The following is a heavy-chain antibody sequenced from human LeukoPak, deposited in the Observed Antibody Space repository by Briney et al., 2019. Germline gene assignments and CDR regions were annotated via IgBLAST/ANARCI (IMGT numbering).Heavy chain of an antibody. Sequence: PSETLSLTCAVYGGSFSGYYWSWIRQPPGKGLEWIGEINHSGSTNYNPSLKSRVTISVDTSKNQISLKLSSVTAADTAVYYCARGYRGVYYYDSSGYYNDYWGQGTLVTVSS. D-gene: IGHD3-22*01. CDR1: GGSFSGYY. V-gene: IGHV4-34*01. CDR2: INHSGST. J-gene: IGHJ4*02. CDR3: ARGYRGVYYYDSSGYYNDY.